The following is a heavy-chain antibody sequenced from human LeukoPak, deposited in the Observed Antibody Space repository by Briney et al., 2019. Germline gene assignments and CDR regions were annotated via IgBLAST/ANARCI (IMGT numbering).Heavy chain of an antibody. V-gene: IGHV3-23*01. CDR3: AQLAAGPGGSYSNF. Sequence: GGSLRLSCAASGFTFSTHAMIWVRQAPGKGLEWVSAITAGGGGTYYADSVKGRFTISRDNPKNTLSLEMNSLRAEDTAVYYCAQLAAGPGGSYSNFWGQGTLVTVSS. CDR1: GFTFSTHA. J-gene: IGHJ4*02. CDR2: ITAGGGGT. D-gene: IGHD1-26*01.